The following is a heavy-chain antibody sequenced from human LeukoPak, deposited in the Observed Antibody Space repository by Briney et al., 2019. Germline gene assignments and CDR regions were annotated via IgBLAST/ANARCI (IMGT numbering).Heavy chain of an antibody. CDR1: GGSFSGYY. J-gene: IGHJ4*02. CDR3: ARAHYYGSGSHEY. CDR2: INHSGST. V-gene: IGHV4-34*01. Sequence: SETLSLTCAVYGGSFSGYYWSWIRKPPGKGLEWIGEINHSGSTNYNPSLKSRVTISVDTSKNQFSLNLSSVTAADTAVYYCARAHYYGSGSHEYWGQGTLVTASS. D-gene: IGHD3-10*01.